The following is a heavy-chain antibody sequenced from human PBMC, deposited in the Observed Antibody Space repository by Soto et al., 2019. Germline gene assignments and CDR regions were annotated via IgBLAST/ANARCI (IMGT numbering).Heavy chain of an antibody. CDR2: VYYSGST. V-gene: IGHV4-39*01. CDR1: GGSISSSSYY. J-gene: IGHJ6*03. Sequence: SETLSLTCTVSGGSISSSSYYWGWIRQPPGKGLEWIGTVYYSGSTYYNPSLKSRVTISVDTSKNQLSLKLTSVTAADTAVYYCATSHKSYYSHYFMDVWGKGSTVIVSS. CDR3: ATSHKSYYSHYFMDV.